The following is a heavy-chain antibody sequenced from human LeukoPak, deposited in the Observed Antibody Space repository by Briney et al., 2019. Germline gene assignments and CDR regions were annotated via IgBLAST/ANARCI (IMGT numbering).Heavy chain of an antibody. CDR3: ARDGGRPNWNFYYYYCYMDV. D-gene: IGHD1-7*01. J-gene: IGHJ6*03. Sequence: SVKVSCKASGGTFSSYAISWVRQAPGQGLEWMGGIIPIFGTANYAQKFQGRVTITTDESTSTAYIELSSLRSEDTAVYYCARDGGRPNWNFYYYYCYMDVWGKGTTVTVSS. CDR2: IIPIFGTA. CDR1: GGTFSSYA. V-gene: IGHV1-69*05.